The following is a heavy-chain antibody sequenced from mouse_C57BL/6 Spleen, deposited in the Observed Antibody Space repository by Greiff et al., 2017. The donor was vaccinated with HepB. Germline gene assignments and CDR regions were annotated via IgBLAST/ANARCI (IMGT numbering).Heavy chain of an antibody. CDR3: ARDLDSDYYGSRWYFDV. Sequence: EVKLMESGGGLVKPGGSLKLSCAASGFTFSSYAMSWVRQTPEKRLEWVATISDGGSYTYYPDNVKGRFTISRDNATNNLYLQMSHLKSEDTAMYYCARDLDSDYYGSRWYFDVWGTGTTVTVSS. V-gene: IGHV5-4*01. D-gene: IGHD1-1*01. CDR1: GFTFSSYA. J-gene: IGHJ1*03. CDR2: ISDGGSYT.